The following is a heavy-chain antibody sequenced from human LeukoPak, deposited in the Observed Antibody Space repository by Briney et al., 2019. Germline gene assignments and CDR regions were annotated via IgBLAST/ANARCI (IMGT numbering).Heavy chain of an antibody. D-gene: IGHD4-23*01. CDR3: AKCLGDGGNYYFDY. Sequence: GGSLRLSCAASGFTFNSYAMHWVRQAPGKGLEWVAVISYDGSNKYYADSVKGRFTISRDNSKNTLYLQMNSLRAEDTAVYYCAKCLGDGGNYYFDYWGQGTLVTVSS. J-gene: IGHJ4*02. CDR1: GFTFNSYA. CDR2: ISYDGSNK. V-gene: IGHV3-30*04.